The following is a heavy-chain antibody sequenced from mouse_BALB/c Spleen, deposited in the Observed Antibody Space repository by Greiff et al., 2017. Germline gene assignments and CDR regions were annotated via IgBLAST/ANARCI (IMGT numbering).Heavy chain of an antibody. D-gene: IGHD2-4*01. CDR3: AASTMNTEGVAN. CDR1: GFNFNDSY. J-gene: IGHJ3*01. V-gene: IGHV14-3*02. CDR2: IDPANGNT. Sequence: EVQLQQSGAELVQPGASVKLSCTASGFNFNDSYMHWVRQRPEQGLEWIGRIDPANGNTKYDPKFQGKATITVDTSSITAYLQLSSLTSEDTAVYYCAASTMNTEGVANWGQGTLVTVSA.